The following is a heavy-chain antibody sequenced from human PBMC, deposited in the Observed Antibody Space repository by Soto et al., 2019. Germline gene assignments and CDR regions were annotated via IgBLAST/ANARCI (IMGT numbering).Heavy chain of an antibody. CDR1: GFTFSSYW. J-gene: IGHJ6*03. V-gene: IGHV3-7*01. D-gene: IGHD2-15*01. Sequence: GGSLRLSCAASGFTFSSYWMSWVRQAPGKGLEWVANIKQDGSERYYVDSVKGRFTISRDNAKNSLYLQMNSLRAEDTAVYYCARVDVVVVASDYYYYYMDVWGKGTTGTVSS. CDR3: ARVDVVVVASDYYYYYMDV. CDR2: IKQDGSER.